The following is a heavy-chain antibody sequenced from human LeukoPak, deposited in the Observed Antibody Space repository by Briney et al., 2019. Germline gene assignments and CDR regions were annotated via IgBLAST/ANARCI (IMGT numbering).Heavy chain of an antibody. Sequence: GRSLRLSCAASGFTFSSYGMHWVRQAPGKGLEWVAVIWYDGSNKYYADSVKGRFTISRDNSKNTLYLQMYSLRAEDTAVYYCARDQLDIVVVPAAYYYYYGMDVWGKGTTVTVSS. J-gene: IGHJ6*04. CDR3: ARDQLDIVVVPAAYYYYYGMDV. D-gene: IGHD2-2*03. CDR1: GFTFSSYG. CDR2: IWYDGSNK. V-gene: IGHV3-33*01.